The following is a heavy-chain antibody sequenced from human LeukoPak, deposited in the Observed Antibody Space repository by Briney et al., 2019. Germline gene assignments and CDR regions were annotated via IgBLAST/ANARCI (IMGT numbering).Heavy chain of an antibody. V-gene: IGHV3-30*02. CDR2: IWYDGTNK. Sequence: GGSLRLSCTASGFTFSDYGMHWVRKPPGKGLEWVAIIWYDGTNKNYADSVKGRFTISRDNSQKMLYLQLNSLRPEDTAVYYCVRDPTVVTPSHYWGQGTLVTVSS. D-gene: IGHD4-23*01. CDR3: VRDPTVVTPSHY. J-gene: IGHJ4*02. CDR1: GFTFSDYG.